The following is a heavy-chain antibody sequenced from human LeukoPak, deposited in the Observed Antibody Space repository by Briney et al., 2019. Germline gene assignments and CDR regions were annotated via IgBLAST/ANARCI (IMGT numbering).Heavy chain of an antibody. CDR3: ARHPSVASPADY. J-gene: IGHJ4*02. V-gene: IGHV5-51*01. Sequence: GESLKISCQAFGYNFARSWIGWVRQMPEKGLEWMGDIYPHDSDTRYSPSFQGQVTISADKSISTAYLQWSSLKASDTAMYYCARHPSVASPADYWGQGTLVTVSS. CDR1: GYNFARSW. CDR2: IYPHDSDT. D-gene: IGHD6-19*01.